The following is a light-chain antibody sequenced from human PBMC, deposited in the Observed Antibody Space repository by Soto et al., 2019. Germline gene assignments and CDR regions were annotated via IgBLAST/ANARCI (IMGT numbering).Light chain of an antibody. Sequence: EKVLTQSPVTLSVSLGERATLSCRASQSITTNLAWYQQKPGQAPRLLIFGASNRATGIPARFSGSGSGTEFSLTISSLKYEDSEIYYCKQYNDWPPLTFGGGTKVEI. CDR1: QSITTN. CDR3: KQYNDWPPLT. V-gene: IGKV3-15*01. CDR2: GAS. J-gene: IGKJ4*01.